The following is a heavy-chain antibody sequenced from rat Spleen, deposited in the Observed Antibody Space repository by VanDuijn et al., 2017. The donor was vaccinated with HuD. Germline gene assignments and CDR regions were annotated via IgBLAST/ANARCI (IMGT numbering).Heavy chain of an antibody. CDR1: GFTFSRYW. J-gene: IGHJ2*01. V-gene: IGHV5-58*01. Sequence: EVQVVESGGGLVQPGRSLKLSCVASGFTFSRYWMYWVRQAPGKGLEWVSSVSNDGVNTYYRDSVKGRFTVSRDNAKTTLYLQMDSLRSEDTATYYCATQSIIRVPLFDYWGRGVMVTVSS. CDR2: VSNDGVNT. D-gene: IGHD4-3*01. CDR3: ATQSIIRVPLFDY.